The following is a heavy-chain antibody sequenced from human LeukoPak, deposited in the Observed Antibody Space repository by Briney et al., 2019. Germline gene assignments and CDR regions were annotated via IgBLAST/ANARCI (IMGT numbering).Heavy chain of an antibody. J-gene: IGHJ4*02. CDR1: GFTFSSYA. V-gene: IGHV3-30-3*01. CDR2: ISYDGSNK. Sequence: GGSLRLSCAASGFTFSSYAMHWVRQAPGKGLEWVAVISYDGSNKYYADSVKGRFTISRDNSKNTLYLQMNSLRAEDTAVYYCARGTYSSSFYYFAYWGQGTLVTVSS. CDR3: ARGTYSSSFYYFAY. D-gene: IGHD6-6*01.